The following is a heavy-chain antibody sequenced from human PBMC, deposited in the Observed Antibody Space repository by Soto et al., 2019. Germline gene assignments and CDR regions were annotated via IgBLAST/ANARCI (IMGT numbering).Heavy chain of an antibody. Sequence: EVQLLESGGGLVQPGGSLRLSCAASGFTFSSYAMSWVRQAPGKGLEWVSAISGSGGSTYYADSVKGRFTISRDTSKNTLYLQMNSLRAEDTAVYYCAKAGHCSGGSCYHRRAYYYYYGMDVWGQGTTVTVSS. CDR2: ISGSGGST. CDR3: AKAGHCSGGSCYHRRAYYYYYGMDV. J-gene: IGHJ6*02. V-gene: IGHV3-23*01. CDR1: GFTFSSYA. D-gene: IGHD2-15*01.